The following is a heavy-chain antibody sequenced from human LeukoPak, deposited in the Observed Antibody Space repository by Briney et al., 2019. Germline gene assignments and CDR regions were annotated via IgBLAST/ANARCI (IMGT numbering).Heavy chain of an antibody. CDR1: GGTFSSYD. Sequence: GASAKVPCKASGGTFSSYDISWVRQAPGHGLEWMGGIMPMFGKTNYAQKFQGRVTTTADKATSTAYMELSSLRSEDTAVYYCAGGRTDIVVVPATLRNYYFDYWGQGTLVTVSS. CDR3: AGGRTDIVVVPATLRNYYFDY. CDR2: IMPMFGKT. D-gene: IGHD2-2*01. J-gene: IGHJ4*02. V-gene: IGHV1-69*06.